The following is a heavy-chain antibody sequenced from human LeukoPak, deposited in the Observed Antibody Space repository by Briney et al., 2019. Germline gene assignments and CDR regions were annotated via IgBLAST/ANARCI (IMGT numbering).Heavy chain of an antibody. CDR1: GGTFSSYA. CDR3: AREVPSSSYFDY. D-gene: IGHD6-6*01. CDR2: IIPIFGTA. V-gene: IGHV1-69*05. J-gene: IGHJ4*02. Sequence: GASMKVSCKASGGTFSSYAISWVRQAPGQGLEWMGGIIPIFGTANYAQKFQGRVTITTDESTSTAYMELSSLRSEDTAVYYCAREVPSSSYFDYWGQGTLVTVSS.